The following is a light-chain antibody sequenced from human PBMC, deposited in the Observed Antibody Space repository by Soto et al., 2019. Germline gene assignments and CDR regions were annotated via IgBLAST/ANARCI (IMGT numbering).Light chain of an antibody. J-gene: IGLJ3*02. CDR3: SSCTSSNTWV. CDR1: SSDVCGYNY. Sequence: QSALTQTASVSGSPGQSIAISCTGTSSDVCGYNYVSWYQQHPVKAPKLMIYEVSSRPSGVSNRFSGSKSGHTASMTISGLQAEDEADYYCSSCTSSNTWVFGGGTKLTVL. CDR2: EVS. V-gene: IGLV2-14*01.